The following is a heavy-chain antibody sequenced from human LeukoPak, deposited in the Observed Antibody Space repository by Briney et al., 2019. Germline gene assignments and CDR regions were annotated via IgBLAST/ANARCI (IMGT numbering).Heavy chain of an antibody. CDR1: GYTFSGYY. V-gene: IGHV1-2*02. J-gene: IGHJ5*02. CDR3: ARDPIRFTALGSWLDP. Sequence: ASVKVSCKASGYTFSGYYIHWVRQAPGQGLEWMGWINPNSGATNYAQKFQGRVTMTRDTSISTVFMELSRLRSDDTAVYYCARDPIRFTALGSWLDPWGQGTLVTVSS. CDR2: INPNSGAT. D-gene: IGHD2-21*01.